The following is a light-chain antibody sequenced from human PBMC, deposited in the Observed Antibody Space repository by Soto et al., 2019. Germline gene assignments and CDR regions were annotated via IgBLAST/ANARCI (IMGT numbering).Light chain of an antibody. CDR1: QSVSSD. CDR2: GAS. V-gene: IGKV3-15*01. Sequence: VVTQSPATLSMNTGETATLSCRASQSVSSDLAWYQQRPGQAPRLLIYGASTRATGIPARFRGSGSGTEFRLTISSLQSEDFATYYCQQYNTWHPKMAFGRGTKVDIK. CDR3: QQYNTWHPKMA. J-gene: IGKJ1*01.